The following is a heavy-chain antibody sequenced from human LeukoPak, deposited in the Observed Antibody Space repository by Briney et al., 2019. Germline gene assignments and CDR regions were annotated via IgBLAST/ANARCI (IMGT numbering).Heavy chain of an antibody. CDR1: GFTFSDHY. J-gene: IGHJ3*02. CDR2: ISYDGSNK. D-gene: IGHD6-19*01. CDR3: AKGYSSGWYDAFDI. Sequence: GGSLRLSCAASGFTFSDHYIDWVRQAPGKGLEWVAVISYDGSNKYYADSVKGRFTISRDNSKNTLYLQMNSLRAEDTAVYYCAKGYSSGWYDAFDIWGQGTMVTVSS. V-gene: IGHV3-30*18.